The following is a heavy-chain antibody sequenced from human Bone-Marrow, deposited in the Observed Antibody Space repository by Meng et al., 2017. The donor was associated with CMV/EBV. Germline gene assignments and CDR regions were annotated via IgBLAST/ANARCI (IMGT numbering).Heavy chain of an antibody. CDR1: GASISSSSYN. Sequence: SETLSLTCTVSGASISSSSYNWGWTRQPPGKGLEWIGSIYYSGSTYYNPSLKSRVTISVDTSKNQFSLKLSSVTAADTAVYYCARTRKEWLFINWFDPWGQGTRVTGYS. J-gene: IGHJ5*02. CDR2: IYYSGST. D-gene: IGHD3-3*01. V-gene: IGHV4-39*07. CDR3: ARTRKEWLFINWFDP.